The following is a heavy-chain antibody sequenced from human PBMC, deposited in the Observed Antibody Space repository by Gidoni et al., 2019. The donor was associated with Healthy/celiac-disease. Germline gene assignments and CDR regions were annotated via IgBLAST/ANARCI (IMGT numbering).Heavy chain of an antibody. CDR1: GFTFTSHA. CDR2: ISGSGGST. CDR3: AKDGYYYYDSSGYYYVEYFQH. V-gene: IGHV3-23*01. Sequence: EVQLLGSGGGVVQPGGALRLACAASGFTFTSHAMRWVRKAPGKGLECVSAISGSGGSTYYADSVKGRFTISRDNSKNTLYLQMNSLRAEDTAVYYCAKDGYYYYDSSGYYYVEYFQHWGQGTLVTVSS. J-gene: IGHJ1*01. D-gene: IGHD3-22*01.